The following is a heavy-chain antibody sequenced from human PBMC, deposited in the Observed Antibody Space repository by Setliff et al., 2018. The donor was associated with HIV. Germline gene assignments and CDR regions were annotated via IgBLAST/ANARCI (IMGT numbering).Heavy chain of an antibody. CDR1: GFTFSSRW. V-gene: IGHV3-7*01. CDR2: INQDGSEK. J-gene: IGHJ4*02. D-gene: IGHD4-17*01. Sequence: GGSLRLSCAASGFTFSSRWMTWVRQAPGKGLEWVANINQDGSEKNYVDSVKGRFTISRDNAKNSLFLQMNSLRAEDTAVYYCARGQTSVTLQFDHWGQGTLVTVSS. CDR3: ARGQTSVTLQFDH.